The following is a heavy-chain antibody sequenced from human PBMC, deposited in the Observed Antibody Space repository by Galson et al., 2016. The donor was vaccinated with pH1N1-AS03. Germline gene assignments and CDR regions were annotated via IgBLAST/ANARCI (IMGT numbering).Heavy chain of an antibody. D-gene: IGHD4-11*01. V-gene: IGHV1-24*01. CDR3: EKYSDSDEAFDI. CDR2: FDLEEDEI. Sequence: SVKVSCKVSGYSLSDLSIHWVRQAPGRGLEWMGGFDLEEDEIRYAQKFQGRVTMTEDTSTNTAYMEVSRLISEDTAIYYFEKYSDSDEAFDIWGQGTMVTVSS. CDR1: GYSLSDLS. J-gene: IGHJ3*02.